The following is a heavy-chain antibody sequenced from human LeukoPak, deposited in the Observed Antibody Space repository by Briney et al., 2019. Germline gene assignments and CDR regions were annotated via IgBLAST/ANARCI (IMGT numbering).Heavy chain of an antibody. CDR3: ARRGSSCSGGSCYYGMDV. V-gene: IGHV5-51*01. Sequence: GESLKISCKGSGYSFSIYWIAWVRQMPGKGLEWMGIIYPGDSDTRYSPSFQGQVTISADKSISTAYLQWSSLKASDTAMYYCARRGSSCSGGSCYYGMDVWGQGTTVTVSS. CDR2: IYPGDSDT. CDR1: GYSFSIYW. J-gene: IGHJ6*02. D-gene: IGHD2-15*01.